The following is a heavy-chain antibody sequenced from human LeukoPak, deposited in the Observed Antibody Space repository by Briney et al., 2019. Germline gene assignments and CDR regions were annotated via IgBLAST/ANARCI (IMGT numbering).Heavy chain of an antibody. V-gene: IGHV4-59*08. CDR3: ARHLLGYDSSGYYPFDY. D-gene: IGHD3-22*01. CDR1: GGSISSYY. Sequence: SETLSLTCTVSGGSISSYYWSWIRQPPGKGLEWIGYIYYSGSTNYNPSLKSRVTISVDTSKNQFSLKLSSVTAADTAVYYCARHLLGYDSSGYYPFDYWGQGTLVTVSS. J-gene: IGHJ4*02. CDR2: IYYSGST.